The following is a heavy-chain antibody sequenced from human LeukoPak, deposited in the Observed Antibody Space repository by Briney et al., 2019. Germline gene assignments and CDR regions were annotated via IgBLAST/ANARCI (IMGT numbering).Heavy chain of an antibody. J-gene: IGHJ3*02. Sequence: GGSLRLSCAASGFTVSGNCMSWVRQAPGTGLEWVSVIYSGGSTYYADSVKGRFSISRDNSKNTLYLQMNSLRGEDTAVYYCAKDPSGSHDAFDIWGQGTMVTVSS. CDR1: GFTVSGNC. V-gene: IGHV3-53*01. CDR3: AKDPSGSHDAFDI. CDR2: IYSGGST. D-gene: IGHD1-26*01.